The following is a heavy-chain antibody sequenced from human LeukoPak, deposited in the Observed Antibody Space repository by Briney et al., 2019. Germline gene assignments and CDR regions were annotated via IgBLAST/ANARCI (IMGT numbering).Heavy chain of an antibody. CDR2: IYYSGST. D-gene: IGHD3-16*01. Sequence: PSETLSLTCTVSGGSISNYYWSWIRQPPGKGLEGMGYIYYSGSTNYNPSLKSRVTISVDTSKNQFSLKLSSVTAADTAVYYCARDTHFNAYYDYVWGSSNYYMDVWGKGTTVTVSS. CDR1: GGSISNYY. CDR3: ARDTHFNAYYDYVWGSSNYYMDV. V-gene: IGHV4-59*12. J-gene: IGHJ6*03.